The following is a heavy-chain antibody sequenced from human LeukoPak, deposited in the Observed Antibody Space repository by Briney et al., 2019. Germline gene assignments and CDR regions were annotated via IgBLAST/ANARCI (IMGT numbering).Heavy chain of an antibody. V-gene: IGHV4-61*01. D-gene: IGHD1-26*01. CDR2: IYYSGST. J-gene: IGHJ3*02. CDR1: GGPVSSGSYY. CDR3: ARVGAGGSYYGDAFDI. Sequence: SETLSLTCTVSGGPVSSGSYYWSWIRQPPGKGLEWIGYIYYSGSTNYNPSLKSRVTISADTSKNQFSLKLSSVTAADTAVYYCARVGAGGSYYGDAFDIWGQGTMVTVSS.